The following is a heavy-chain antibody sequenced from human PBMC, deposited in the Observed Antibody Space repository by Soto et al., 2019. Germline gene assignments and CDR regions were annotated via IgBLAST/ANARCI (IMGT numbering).Heavy chain of an antibody. CDR1: GYTFTVYY. Sequence: GASVKVSCKASGYTFTVYYMHWVRQAPGQGLEWMGWINPKSGGTMYPQKFQGRVTMTWDTSISTAYMALTRLRSDDTAVYYCAGDLAKGGGSAGFDYWGQGXLVTVSS. CDR3: AGDLAKGGGSAGFDY. D-gene: IGHD1-26*01. J-gene: IGHJ4*02. CDR2: INPKSGGT. V-gene: IGHV1-2*02.